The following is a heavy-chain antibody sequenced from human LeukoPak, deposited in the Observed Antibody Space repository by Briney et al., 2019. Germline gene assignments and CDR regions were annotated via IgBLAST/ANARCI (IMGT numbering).Heavy chain of an antibody. CDR1: GGSLTAYY. CDR2: INHSGGT. CDR3: ARLLPIKGGGV. V-gene: IGHV4-34*01. J-gene: IGHJ6*02. D-gene: IGHD2-15*01. Sequence: PSETLSLTCDVYGGSLTAYYWSWFRQPPGKGLEWIGEINHSGGTNYNASLKSRVAISVDTSKNQFSLKVASVTAADTAVYYCARLLPIKGGGVWGQGTTVTVSS.